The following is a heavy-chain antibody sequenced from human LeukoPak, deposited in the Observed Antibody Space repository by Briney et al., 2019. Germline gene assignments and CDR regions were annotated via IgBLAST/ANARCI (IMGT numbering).Heavy chain of an antibody. J-gene: IGHJ4*02. V-gene: IGHV3-64D*08. Sequence: GGSLRLSCSASGFTLSNFFMHWVRQAPGKGLEYVSSISADGGSTFYADSVKGRFTVSRDNSMNTLYLQMSSLRVEDTAVYYCVKDLIGTSAFDYWGQGTLITVSS. CDR2: ISADGGST. D-gene: IGHD1-26*01. CDR1: GFTLSNFF. CDR3: VKDLIGTSAFDY.